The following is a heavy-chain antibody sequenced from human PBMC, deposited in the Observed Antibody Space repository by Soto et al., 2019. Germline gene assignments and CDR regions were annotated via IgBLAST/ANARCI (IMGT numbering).Heavy chain of an antibody. CDR1: GFTFINFA. Sequence: GGSLRLSCASSGFTFINFAMYWVRQAPGKGLEWVTVISYDGSHKYYADSVKGRFTISRDNSKNTLYLQMNNLRAEDSAVYFCARDYSYQRAMDVWGQGTTVTVSS. CDR3: ARDYSYQRAMDV. CDR2: ISYDGSHK. J-gene: IGHJ6*02. V-gene: IGHV3-30-3*01. D-gene: IGHD2-15*01.